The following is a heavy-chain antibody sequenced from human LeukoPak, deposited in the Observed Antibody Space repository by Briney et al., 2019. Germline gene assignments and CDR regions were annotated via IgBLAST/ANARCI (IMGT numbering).Heavy chain of an antibody. V-gene: IGHV3-21*04. CDR3: AKSVKRAVAGTADY. CDR1: GFTFSSYA. J-gene: IGHJ4*02. Sequence: GGSLRLSCVASGFTFSSYAMSWVRQAPGKGLEWVSSISSSSNYIYYADSVKGRFTISRDNAKNSLYLQMNSLRAEDTALYYCAKSVKRAVAGTADYWGQGTLVTVSS. D-gene: IGHD6-19*01. CDR2: ISSSSNYI.